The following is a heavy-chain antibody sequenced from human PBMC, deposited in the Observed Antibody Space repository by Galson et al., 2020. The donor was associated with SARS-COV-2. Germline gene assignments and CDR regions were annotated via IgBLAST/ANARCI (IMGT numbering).Heavy chain of an antibody. CDR2: IKSNTAGGTT. CDR3: TTAPYSLGTQYGGKDI. CDR1: GFTFSYAW. V-gene: IGHV3-15*07. J-gene: IGHJ6*02. Sequence: GGSLRLSCEASGFTFSYAWMNWVRQAPGKGLQWVGLIKSNTAGGTTDYATPVGDRFTISRDDSKNTLYLQMNNLETEDTAVYYCTTAPYSLGTQYGGKDIWGQGTTVTVSS. D-gene: IGHD3-16*01.